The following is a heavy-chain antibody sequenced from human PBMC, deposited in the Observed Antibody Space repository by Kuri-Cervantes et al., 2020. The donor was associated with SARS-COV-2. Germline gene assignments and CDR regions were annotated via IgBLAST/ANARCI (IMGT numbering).Heavy chain of an antibody. V-gene: IGHV1-24*01. Sequence: ASVKVSCKVSRYTLTELSMHWVRQAPGKGLEWMGGFDPEDGETIYAQKFQGRVTMTEDTSTDTAYMELSSLRSEDTAVYYCATVAEQLVVPAAIGFRYYYYYMDVWGKGTTVTVSS. CDR3: ATVAEQLVVPAAIGFRYYYYYMDV. D-gene: IGHD2-2*01. J-gene: IGHJ6*03. CDR2: FDPEDGET. CDR1: RYTLTELS.